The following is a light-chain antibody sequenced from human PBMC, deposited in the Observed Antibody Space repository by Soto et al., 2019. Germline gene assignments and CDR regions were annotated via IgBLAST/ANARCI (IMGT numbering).Light chain of an antibody. Sequence: IVLPQSPATLSLSPGERATLSCRASQSVSSYLAWYQQKPGQAPRLLIYDASNRATGIPARFSGSGSGTDFTLTISSLEPEDFAVYYCQHRSIWWTFGQGTKVDIK. V-gene: IGKV3-11*01. CDR2: DAS. CDR1: QSVSSY. J-gene: IGKJ1*01. CDR3: QHRSIWWT.